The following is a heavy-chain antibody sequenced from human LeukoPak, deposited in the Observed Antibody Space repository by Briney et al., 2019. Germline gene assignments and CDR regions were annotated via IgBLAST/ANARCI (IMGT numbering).Heavy chain of an antibody. Sequence: SETLSLTCTVSGRSISSYYWSWIRQPPGKGLEWIGYIYYSGSTNYNPSLKSRVTISVDTSKNQFSLKRSSVTAADTAVYYCARSVYGGAFDIWGQGTMVTVSS. J-gene: IGHJ3*02. CDR2: IYYSGST. CDR3: ARSVYGGAFDI. V-gene: IGHV4-59*01. D-gene: IGHD1-14*01. CDR1: GRSISSYY.